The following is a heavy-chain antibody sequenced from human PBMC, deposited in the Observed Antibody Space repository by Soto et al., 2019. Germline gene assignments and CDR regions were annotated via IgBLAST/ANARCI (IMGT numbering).Heavy chain of an antibody. Sequence: ASVKVSCKASGYTFTSYAMHWVRQAPGQRLEWMGWINAGNGNTKYSQKFQGRVTITRDTSASTAYMELSSLRSEDTAVYYCARDATYYDILTGYYNWGQGTLVTVSS. CDR1: GYTFTSYA. CDR3: ARDATYYDILTGYYN. CDR2: INAGNGNT. V-gene: IGHV1-3*01. D-gene: IGHD3-9*01. J-gene: IGHJ4*02.